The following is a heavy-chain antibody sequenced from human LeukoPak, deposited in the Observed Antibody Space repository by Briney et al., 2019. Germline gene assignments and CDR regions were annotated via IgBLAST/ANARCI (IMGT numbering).Heavy chain of an antibody. CDR3: ARSHDHLWGNYPDY. CDR1: GGSFSGYY. CDR2: INHSGST. D-gene: IGHD3-16*02. Sequence: KPSETLSLTCAVYGGSFSGYYWSWIRQPPGKGLEWIGEINHSGSTNYNPSLKSRVTLSVDKSKNQFSLRLNSVTAADTAMYYCARSHDHLWGNYPDYWGQGTLVTVSS. V-gene: IGHV4-34*01. J-gene: IGHJ4*02.